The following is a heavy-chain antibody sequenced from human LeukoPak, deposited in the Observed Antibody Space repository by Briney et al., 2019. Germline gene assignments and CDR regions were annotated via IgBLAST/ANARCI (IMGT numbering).Heavy chain of an antibody. CDR2: IKQDGSEK. CDR3: ARDMNYYDSSGYYAY. Sequence: GGSLRLSCAASGFTYSSYWMSWVRQAPGKGLEWVANIKQDGSEKYYVDSVKGRLTISRDNAKNSLYLQMNSLRAEDTAVYYCARDMNYYDSSGYYAYWGQGTLVTVSS. J-gene: IGHJ4*02. CDR1: GFTYSSYW. D-gene: IGHD3-22*01. V-gene: IGHV3-7*01.